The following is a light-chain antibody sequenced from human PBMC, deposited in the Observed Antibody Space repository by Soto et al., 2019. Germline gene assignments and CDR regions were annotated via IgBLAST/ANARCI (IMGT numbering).Light chain of an antibody. CDR3: CSYVTYSGVV. J-gene: IGLJ2*01. CDR1: SSDVGSYNL. V-gene: IGLV2-23*02. Sequence: QSALTQPASVSGSPGQSITISCTETSSDVGSYNLVSWYQQHPGKAPKLMIYEVSKRPSGVSNRFSGSKSGNTASLTISGLQAEDEADYYCCSYVTYSGVVFGGGTKLTVL. CDR2: EVS.